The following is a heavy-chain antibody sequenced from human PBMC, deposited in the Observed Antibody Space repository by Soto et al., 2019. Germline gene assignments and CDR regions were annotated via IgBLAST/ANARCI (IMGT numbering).Heavy chain of an antibody. CDR2: ISSGSKTI. D-gene: IGHD3-9*01. CDR3: AREDILGTRSFDY. CDR1: GFTFSGYS. Sequence: PGGSLRLSCAASGFTFSGYSVNWVRQAPGKGLEWVSYISSGSKTIYYAESEKGRFTVSRDNARNSQYLQMNSLRDEDTAVYYCAREDILGTRSFDYWGQGTLVTVSS. J-gene: IGHJ4*02. V-gene: IGHV3-48*02.